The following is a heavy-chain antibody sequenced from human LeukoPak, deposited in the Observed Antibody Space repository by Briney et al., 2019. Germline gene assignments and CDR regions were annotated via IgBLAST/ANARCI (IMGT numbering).Heavy chain of an antibody. V-gene: IGHV4-59*01. Sequence: PSQTLSLTCTVSGGSISSYYWSWIRQPPGKGLEWIGYISYSGGTNYNPSLKSRVTILVDTSKNQFSLKLSSVTAADTAVYYCARMYYDYVWGSYRSYYFDYWGQGTLVTVSS. CDR1: GGSISSYY. D-gene: IGHD3-16*02. CDR3: ARMYYDYVWGSYRSYYFDY. J-gene: IGHJ4*02. CDR2: ISYSGGT.